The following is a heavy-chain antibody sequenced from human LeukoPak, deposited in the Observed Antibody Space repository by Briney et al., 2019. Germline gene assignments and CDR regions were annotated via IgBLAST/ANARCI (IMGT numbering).Heavy chain of an antibody. D-gene: IGHD5-12*01. V-gene: IGHV7-4-1*02. CDR3: ARDRRVYSGCDLNHYYYYYYMDV. CDR2: INTNTGNP. Sequence: ASVKVSCKASGYTFTSYAMNWVRQAPGQGLEWMGWINTNTGNPTYAQGFTGRFVFSLDTSVSTAYLQISSLKAEDTAVYYCARDRRVYSGCDLNHYYYYYYMDVWGKGTTVTVSS. CDR1: GYTFTSYA. J-gene: IGHJ6*03.